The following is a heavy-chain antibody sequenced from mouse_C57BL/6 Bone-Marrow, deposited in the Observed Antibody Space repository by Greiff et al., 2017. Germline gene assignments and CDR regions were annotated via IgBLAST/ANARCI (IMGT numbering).Heavy chain of an antibody. D-gene: IGHD1-1*01. J-gene: IGHJ3*01. CDR2: IYPRSGNT. CDR3: ARGGSYYYGRSGFAY. V-gene: IGHV1-81*01. Sequence: VKLQESGAELARPGASVKLSCKASGYTFTSYGISWVKQRTGQGLEWIGEIYPRSGNTYYNEKFKGKATLTADKSSSTAYMELRSLTSEDSAVYFCARGGSYYYGRSGFAYWGQGTLVTVSA. CDR1: GYTFTSYG.